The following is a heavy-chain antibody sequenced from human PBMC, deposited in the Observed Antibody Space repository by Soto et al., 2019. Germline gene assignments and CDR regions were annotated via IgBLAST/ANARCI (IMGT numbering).Heavy chain of an antibody. Sequence: GGSLRLSCAASGFTFSSYAMSWVRQAPGKGLEWVSVISGSGGSTDYADSVKGRFTMYRDNSMNTLYLQMNSLRAEDTAVYYCETVVQAALFYYGMDVWGQGTTVTVSS. CDR2: ISGSGGST. CDR3: ETVVQAALFYYGMDV. J-gene: IGHJ6*02. V-gene: IGHV3-23*01. CDR1: GFTFSSYA. D-gene: IGHD2-2*01.